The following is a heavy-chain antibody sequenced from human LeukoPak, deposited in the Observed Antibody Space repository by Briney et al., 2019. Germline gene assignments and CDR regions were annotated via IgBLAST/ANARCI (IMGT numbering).Heavy chain of an antibody. V-gene: IGHV3-53*01. CDR3: ARSPGAPGYYYGSYFDY. CDR2: IYSGGST. J-gene: IGHJ4*02. D-gene: IGHD5-18*01. Sequence: GGSLRLSCAASGFSVSFNDMTWVRQAPGKGLEWVSVIYSGGSTYYADSEKGRFTISRDNSKNMLYLQMNSLRVEDTAVYYCARSPGAPGYYYGSYFDYWGQGMLVTVSS. CDR1: GFSVSFND.